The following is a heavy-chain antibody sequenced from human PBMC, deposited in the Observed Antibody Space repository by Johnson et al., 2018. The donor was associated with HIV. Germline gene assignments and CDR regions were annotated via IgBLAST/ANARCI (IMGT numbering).Heavy chain of an antibody. V-gene: IGHV3-30*04. J-gene: IGHJ3*02. CDR3: ATDILFATARSDHDAFDT. CDR1: GFTFSSYA. Sequence: QVQLVESGGGVVQPGRSLRLSCAASGFTFSSYAMHWVRQAPGKGLEWVAVISYDGSNKYYADSVKGRITIYRDNSKNSLFLQMNSLRGEDTGVYYCATDILFATARSDHDAFDTWGQGTMVTVSS. D-gene: IGHD3-9*01. CDR2: ISYDGSNK.